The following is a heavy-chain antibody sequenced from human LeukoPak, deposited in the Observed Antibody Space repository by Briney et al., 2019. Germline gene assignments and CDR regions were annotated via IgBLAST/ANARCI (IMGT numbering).Heavy chain of an antibody. CDR3: SDYGSSNGGY. CDR1: GYIFNDHY. Sequence: ASVKVSCKASGYIFNDHYTHWVRQAPGQGLEWMGWINPKSGGTNYAQKFQGRVTMTRDTSIRTAYMELSNLRSDDTAVYFCSDYGSSNGGYWGQGTLVTVSS. J-gene: IGHJ4*02. V-gene: IGHV1-2*02. CDR2: INPKSGGT. D-gene: IGHD4/OR15-4a*01.